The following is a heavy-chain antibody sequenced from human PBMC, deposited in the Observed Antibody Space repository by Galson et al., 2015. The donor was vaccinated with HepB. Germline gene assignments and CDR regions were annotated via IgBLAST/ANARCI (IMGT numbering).Heavy chain of an antibody. CDR3: ARVGLYSGYDYRDAFDI. Sequence: CAISGDSVSSNSAAWNWIRQSPSRGLEWLGRTYYRSKWYNDYAVSVKSRITINPDTSKNQSSLQLNSVTPEDTAVYYCARVGLYSGYDYRDAFDIWGQGTMVTVSS. V-gene: IGHV6-1*01. CDR1: GDSVSSNSAA. J-gene: IGHJ3*02. D-gene: IGHD5-12*01. CDR2: TYYRSKWYN.